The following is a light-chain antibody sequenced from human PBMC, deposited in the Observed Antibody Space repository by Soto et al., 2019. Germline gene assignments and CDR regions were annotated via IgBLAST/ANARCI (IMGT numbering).Light chain of an antibody. Sequence: EIVLTQSPGTLSLSPGARATLSCRASQSGSSTYLAWYQQKPGQAPRLLIYGASTRATGIPDRFSGSGSGKAFTLTISTMEPEDFAVYSCQQYGRSRWTFGQGTKVEFK. CDR1: QSGSSTY. CDR3: QQYGRSRWT. J-gene: IGKJ1*01. V-gene: IGKV3-20*01. CDR2: GAS.